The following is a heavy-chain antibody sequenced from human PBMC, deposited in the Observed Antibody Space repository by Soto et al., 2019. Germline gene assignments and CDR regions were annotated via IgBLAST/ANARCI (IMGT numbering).Heavy chain of an antibody. Sequence: QVQLVQSGAEVKKPGSSVKVSCKASGGTFSSYAISWVRQAPGQGLEWMGGIIPIFGTANYAQKFQGRVTITADDATSTAYMELSSLRSEDTAVYYCAPSLGYYNGSGSPQDNWFDPWGQGTLVTVSS. J-gene: IGHJ5*02. CDR2: IIPIFGTA. V-gene: IGHV1-69*01. D-gene: IGHD3-10*01. CDR1: GGTFSSYA. CDR3: APSLGYYNGSGSPQDNWFDP.